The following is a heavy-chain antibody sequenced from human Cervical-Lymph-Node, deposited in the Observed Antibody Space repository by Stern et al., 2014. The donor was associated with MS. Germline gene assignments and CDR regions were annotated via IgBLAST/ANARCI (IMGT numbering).Heavy chain of an antibody. CDR3: ATTRWDLFTWNWFDP. CDR2: IHDSGRT. V-gene: IGHV4-61*02. Sequence: VQLVESGPGLVKPSQTLSLTCTVSGGSISSSGSYWSWIRQPADKGLEGIGRIHDSGRTYYNPSLQSRVPISMNTPKTPFSLKLPSGTAADTAVYYCATTRWDLFTWNWFDPWGQGTLVTVSS. D-gene: IGHD1-26*01. CDR1: GGSISSSGSY. J-gene: IGHJ5*02.